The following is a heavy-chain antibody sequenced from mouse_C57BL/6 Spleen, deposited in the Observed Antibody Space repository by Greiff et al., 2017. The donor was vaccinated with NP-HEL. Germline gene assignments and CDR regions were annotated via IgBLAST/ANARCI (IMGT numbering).Heavy chain of an antibody. J-gene: IGHJ4*01. V-gene: IGHV1-4*01. CDR1: GYTFTSYT. D-gene: IGHD1-1*01. CDR3: ARYYYYGSSYDYAMDY. CDR2: RNPRRGYT. Sequence: QVQLQQSGAEKERSGASVKMSCKASGYTFTSYTMQWVKQRHGKGGEGRGERNPRRGYTKYNQKFKDKATLTADKSSSTAYMQLSSLTSEDSAVYYCARYYYYGSSYDYAMDYWGQGTSVTVSS.